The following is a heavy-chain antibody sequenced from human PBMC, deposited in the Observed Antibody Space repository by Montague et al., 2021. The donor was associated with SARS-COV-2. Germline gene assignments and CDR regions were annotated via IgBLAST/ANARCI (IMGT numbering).Heavy chain of an antibody. J-gene: IGHJ2*01. CDR1: GFTFGDYS. CDR2: IGSTVYGGTT. Sequence: SRRLSCASSGFTFGDYSMSWVRQAPGKGLEWVSFIGSTVYGGTTEYAASVKGRFTISRDDSKSIAYLQMNSLKTEDTAVYYCTRDKTLLWFGELYWYFDLWGRGTLVTVSS. D-gene: IGHD3-10*01. CDR3: TRDKTLLWFGELYWYFDL. V-gene: IGHV3-49*04.